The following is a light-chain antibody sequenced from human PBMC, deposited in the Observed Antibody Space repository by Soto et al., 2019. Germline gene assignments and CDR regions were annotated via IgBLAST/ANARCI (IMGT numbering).Light chain of an antibody. CDR1: QSISSW. V-gene: IGKV1-5*03. J-gene: IGKJ2*01. CDR2: KAS. CDR3: QQYNSYPYT. Sequence: DIQKTQSPSTLSASVGDRVTITCRASQSISSWLAWYQQKPGKAPKLLIYKASSLESGVPSRFGGSGSGTEFTLTISSLQPDDFATYYCQQYNSYPYTFGQGTKLEIK.